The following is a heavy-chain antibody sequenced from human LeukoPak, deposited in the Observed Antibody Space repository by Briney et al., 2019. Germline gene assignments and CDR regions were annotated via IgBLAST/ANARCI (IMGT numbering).Heavy chain of an antibody. J-gene: IGHJ3*02. CDR3: ATYYYDSSGFDAFDI. CDR2: INPSGGGT. Sequence: ASVKVSCKASGYTFTCYYMHWVRQAPGQGLEWMGIINPSGGGTSYAQKFQGRVTMTRDTSTSTVYMELSSLRSEDTAVYYCATYYYDSSGFDAFDIWGQGTMVTVSS. V-gene: IGHV1-46*01. CDR1: GYTFTCYY. D-gene: IGHD3-22*01.